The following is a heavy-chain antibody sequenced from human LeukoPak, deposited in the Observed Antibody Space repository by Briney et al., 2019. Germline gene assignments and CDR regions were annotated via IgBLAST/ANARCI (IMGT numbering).Heavy chain of an antibody. D-gene: IGHD6-19*01. CDR3: ARPGSGWTWGTFDI. CDR1: GYTFTSYD. J-gene: IGHJ3*02. Sequence: ASVKVSCKASGYTFTSYDINWVRQAPGQGLEWMGWINPNSGGTNYAQKFQGRVTMTRDTSISTAHMELSRPRSDDTAVYYSARPGSGWTWGTFDIWGQGTMVTVSS. CDR2: INPNSGGT. V-gene: IGHV1-2*02.